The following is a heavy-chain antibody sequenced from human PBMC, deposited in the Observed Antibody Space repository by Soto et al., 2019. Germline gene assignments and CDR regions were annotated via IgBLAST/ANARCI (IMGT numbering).Heavy chain of an antibody. CDR3: ARSMRFFDYYFDY. CDR1: GGSFSGYY. J-gene: IGHJ4*02. CDR2: INHSGST. Sequence: SESLSLTCAVYGGSFSGYYWSWIRQPPGKGLEWIGEINHSGSTNYNPSLKSRVTISVDTSKNQFSLKLSSVTAADTAVYYCARSMRFFDYYFDYWGQGTLVTVSS. D-gene: IGHD3-3*01. V-gene: IGHV4-34*01.